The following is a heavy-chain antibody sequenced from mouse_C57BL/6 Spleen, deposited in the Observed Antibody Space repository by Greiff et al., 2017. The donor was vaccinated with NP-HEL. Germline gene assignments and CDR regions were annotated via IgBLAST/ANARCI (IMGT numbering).Heavy chain of an antibody. J-gene: IGHJ3*01. CDR3: ARGHYSNAWFAY. Sequence: VQLQQSGAELVKPGASVKLSCTASGFNIKDYYMHWVKQRTEQGLEWIGRIDPEDGETKYAPKLQGKATITADTSSNTAYLQLSSLTSEDTAVDYCARGHYSNAWFAYWGQGTLVTVSA. D-gene: IGHD2-5*01. CDR1: GFNIKDYY. CDR2: IDPEDGET. V-gene: IGHV14-2*01.